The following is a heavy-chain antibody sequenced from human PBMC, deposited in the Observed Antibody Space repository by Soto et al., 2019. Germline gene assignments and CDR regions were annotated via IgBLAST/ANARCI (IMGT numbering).Heavy chain of an antibody. J-gene: IGHJ5*02. CDR1: GFTFSSYA. CDR2: ISGSGGST. D-gene: IGHD3-10*01. V-gene: IGHV3-23*01. Sequence: EVQLLESGGGLVQPGGSLRLSCAASGFTFSSYAMSWVRQAPGKGLEWVSAISGSGGSTYYADSVKGRFTISRDNSKNTLYLQMNSMRAEDTAVYYCAKGEGAYGSGSYYNWFDPWGQGTLVTVSS. CDR3: AKGEGAYGSGSYYNWFDP.